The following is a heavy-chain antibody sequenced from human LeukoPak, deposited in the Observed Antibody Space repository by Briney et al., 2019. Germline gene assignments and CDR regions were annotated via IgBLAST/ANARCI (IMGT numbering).Heavy chain of an antibody. CDR3: ARRSGELLDYYYGMDV. J-gene: IGHJ6*02. CDR1: GGTFSSYA. V-gene: IGHV1-69*13. Sequence: SVNVSCKASGGTFSSYAISWVRQAPGQGLEWMGGIIPIFGTANYAQKFQGRVTITADESTSTAYMELSSPRSEDTAVYYCARRSGELLDYYYGMDVWGQGTTVTVSS. CDR2: IIPIFGTA. D-gene: IGHD3-10*01.